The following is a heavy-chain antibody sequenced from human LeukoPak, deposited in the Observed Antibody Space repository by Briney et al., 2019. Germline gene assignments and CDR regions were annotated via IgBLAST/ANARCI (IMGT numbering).Heavy chain of an antibody. Sequence: GGSLRLSCAASGFTFSGSAMHWVRRASGKGLEWVGRIRSKANSYATAYAASVKGRFTISRDDSKNTAYLQMNSLKTEDTAVYYCTRQAAVAGPKWGQGTLVTVSS. CDR2: IRSKANSYAT. CDR3: TRQAAVAGPK. J-gene: IGHJ4*02. D-gene: IGHD6-19*01. CDR1: GFTFSGSA. V-gene: IGHV3-73*01.